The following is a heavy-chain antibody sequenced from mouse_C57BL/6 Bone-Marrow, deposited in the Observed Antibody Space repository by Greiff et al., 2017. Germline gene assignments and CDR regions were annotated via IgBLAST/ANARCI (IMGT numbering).Heavy chain of an antibody. D-gene: IGHD1-1*01. CDR1: GYTFTSYW. CDR2: IDPSDSCT. V-gene: IGHV1-69*01. J-gene: IGHJ4*01. Sequence: QVQLQQPGAELVMPGASVKLSCKASGYTFTSYWMHWVKQRPGQGLEWIGEIDPSDSCTNYTQKFKGKSILTVDKSSSTAYMRLSSLTSEYSAVYCWAKEGTVWQLDYAMDYWGQGTSVTVSA. CDR3: AKEGTVWQLDYAMDY.